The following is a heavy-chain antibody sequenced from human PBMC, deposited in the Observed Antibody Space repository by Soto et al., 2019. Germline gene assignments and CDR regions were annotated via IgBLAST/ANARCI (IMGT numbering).Heavy chain of an antibody. V-gene: IGHV3-30*18. CDR3: AKDDWRLAVADY. J-gene: IGHJ4*02. CDR1: GFTFSSYG. Sequence: QVQLVESGGGVVQPGRSLRLSCAASGFTFSSYGMHWVRQAPGKGLEWVAVMSYDGSNKYYADSVKGRFTISRDNSKNTLYLQMNSLRAEDTAVYYCAKDDWRLAVADYWGQGTLVTVSS. D-gene: IGHD6-19*01. CDR2: MSYDGSNK.